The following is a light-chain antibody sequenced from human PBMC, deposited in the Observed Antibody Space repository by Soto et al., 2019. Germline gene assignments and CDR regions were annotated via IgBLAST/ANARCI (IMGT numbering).Light chain of an antibody. CDR3: QSYDSTLSARYV. J-gene: IGLJ1*01. Sequence: QSVLTQPPSASGTPGQRVTISCSGSSSNIGSNTVSWYQQLPLSAPKLLIYSNNQRPSGVPDRFSGSKSATSASLAITGLQAEDEGDYYCQSYDSTLSARYVFGTGTKVTVL. CDR1: SSNIGSNT. V-gene: IGLV1-44*01. CDR2: SNN.